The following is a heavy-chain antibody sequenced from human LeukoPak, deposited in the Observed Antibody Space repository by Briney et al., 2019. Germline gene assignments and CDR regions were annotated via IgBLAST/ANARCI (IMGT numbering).Heavy chain of an antibody. CDR1: GDSVSSNSAA. CDR2: TYYRSKWYN. V-gene: IGHV6-1*01. D-gene: IGHD3-22*01. J-gene: IGHJ4*02. CDR3: ARAGDSSGYYGRDFDY. Sequence: PSQTLSLTCAISGDSVSSNSAAWNWIRQSPSRGLEWLGRTYYRSKWYNDYAVSVKSRITINPDTSKNQFSLQLNSVTPEDTAVYYCARAGDSSGYYGRDFDYWGQGTLVTVSS.